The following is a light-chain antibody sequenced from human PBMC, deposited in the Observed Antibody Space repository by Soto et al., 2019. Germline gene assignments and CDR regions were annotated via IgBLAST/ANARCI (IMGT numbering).Light chain of an antibody. V-gene: IGLV2-11*01. CDR1: SSDVGVYKY. CDR3: YSYAGDYTFV. CDR2: DVI. J-gene: IGLJ1*01. Sequence: QSALIQPRSVSGSPGQSVTISCTGNSSDVGVYKYVSWYRQHPGKAPKLMIYDVITRPSGVPDRFSGSKSGNTASLTISGLQAEDEADYYCYSYAGDYTFVFGSGTKLTVL.